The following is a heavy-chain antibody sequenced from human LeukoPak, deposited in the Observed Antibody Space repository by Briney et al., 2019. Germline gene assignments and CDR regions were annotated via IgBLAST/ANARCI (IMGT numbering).Heavy chain of an antibody. CDR3: ARQGIRRQTCYDSRVS. J-gene: IGHJ4*02. D-gene: IGHD3-22*01. CDR1: GGSISSSSYY. Sequence: SETLSLTCTVSGGSISSSSYYWGWIRQPPGKGLEWIGSIYYSGSTYYNPSLKSRVTISVDTSKNQFSLKLSSVTAADTAVYYCARQGIRRQTCYDSRVSWGQGTLVTVSS. CDR2: IYYSGST. V-gene: IGHV4-39*01.